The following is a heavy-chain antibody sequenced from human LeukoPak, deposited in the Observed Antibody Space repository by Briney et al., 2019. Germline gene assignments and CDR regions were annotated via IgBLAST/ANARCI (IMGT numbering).Heavy chain of an antibody. CDR3: AREGCSSTSCYANWFDP. Sequence: GGSLRLSCAASGFTFSSYWMHWVRQAPGKGLVWVSRINSDGSSTSYADSVKGRFTISRDNAKNTLYLQMNSLRAGDTAVYYCAREGCSSTSCYANWFDPWGQGTLVTVSS. V-gene: IGHV3-74*01. D-gene: IGHD2-2*01. CDR1: GFTFSSYW. CDR2: INSDGSST. J-gene: IGHJ5*02.